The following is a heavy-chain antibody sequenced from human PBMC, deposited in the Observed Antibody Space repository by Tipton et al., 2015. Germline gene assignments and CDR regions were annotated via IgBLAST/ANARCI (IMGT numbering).Heavy chain of an antibody. CDR1: GGSISSYY. D-gene: IGHD2-15*01. CDR3: ARGLNSVVAATLGY. V-gene: IGHV4-59*01. CDR2: IYYSGST. Sequence: TLSLTCTVSGGSISSYYWSWIRHLPGKGLEWIGHIYYSGSTNYNPSLKSRVTISVDTSKNQFSLKLSSVTAADTAVYYCARGLNSVVAATLGYWGQGTLVTVSS. J-gene: IGHJ4*02.